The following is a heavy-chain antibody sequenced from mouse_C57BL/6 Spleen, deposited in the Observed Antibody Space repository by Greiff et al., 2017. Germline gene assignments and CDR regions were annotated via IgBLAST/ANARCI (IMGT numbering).Heavy chain of an antibody. V-gene: IGHV1-55*01. D-gene: IGHD1-1*01. CDR2: IYPGSGST. CDR3: ARTGLDYGSSPYWYFDV. CDR1: GYTFTSYW. Sequence: QVQLQQPGAELVKPGASVKMSCKASGYTFTSYWITWVKQRPGQGLEWIGDIYPGSGSTNYNEKFKSKATLTVDTSSSTAYMQLSSLTSEDSAVYYCARTGLDYGSSPYWYFDVWGTGTTVTVSS. J-gene: IGHJ1*03.